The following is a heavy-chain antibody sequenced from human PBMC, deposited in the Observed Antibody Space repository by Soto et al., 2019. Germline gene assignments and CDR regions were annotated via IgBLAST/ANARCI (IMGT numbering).Heavy chain of an antibody. J-gene: IGHJ6*02. CDR1: GGSFSGYY. V-gene: IGHV4-34*01. CDR2: INHSGST. D-gene: IGHD3-3*01. CDR3: ARVSYDFWSGYEAGYYYYYGMDV. Sequence: SDTLSLTCAVYGGSFSGYYWSWIRQPPGKGLEWIGEINHSGSTNYNPSLKSRVTISVDTSKNQFSLKLSSVTAADTAVYYCARVSYDFWSGYEAGYYYYYGMDVWGQGTTVTVSS.